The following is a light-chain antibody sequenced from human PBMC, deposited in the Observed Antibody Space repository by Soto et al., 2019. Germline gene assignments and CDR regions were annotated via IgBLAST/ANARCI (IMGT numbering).Light chain of an antibody. CDR3: QQYTSYSLKT. J-gene: IGKJ1*01. V-gene: IGKV1-5*01. CDR1: QSISSC. CDR2: DAS. Sequence: DIQMTQSPSTLSASAGDRVTITCRARQSISSCLAWYQQKPGKAPQLLIYDASSLESGVPSRFRGSVSGTECTLTISSLQPHDFATYYCQQYTSYSLKTFGQGTKVELK.